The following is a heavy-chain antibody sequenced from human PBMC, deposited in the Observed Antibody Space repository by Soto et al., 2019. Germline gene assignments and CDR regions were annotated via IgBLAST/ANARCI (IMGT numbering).Heavy chain of an antibody. Sequence: GGSLKISCKGSGYSFTSYWIGWVRQMPGKGLEWMGGIVPSDSNTNYSPSFQGHVTISADKSISTAYLQWSSLKASDTAMYYCARFVVVPAAILHYYYGMDVWGQGNTVTVSS. J-gene: IGHJ6*02. CDR3: ARFVVVPAAILHYYYGMDV. V-gene: IGHV5-10-1*01. D-gene: IGHD2-2*01. CDR2: IVPSDSNT. CDR1: GYSFTSYW.